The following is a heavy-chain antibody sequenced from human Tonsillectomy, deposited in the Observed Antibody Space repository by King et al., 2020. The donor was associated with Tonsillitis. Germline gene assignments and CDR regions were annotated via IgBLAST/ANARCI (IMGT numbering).Heavy chain of an antibody. D-gene: IGHD6-13*01. CDR3: ASGKLRAPGIATAGIFDC. V-gene: IGHV4-59*08. CDR1: DGSIHSYY. Sequence: HVQLQESGPGLVKPSETLSLTCTVSDGSIHSYYWSWIRQPPGKGLEWIGYTYYSGSTNYNPSLKSRVTISVDTSKNQFSLKLRSVTAADTAVYYCASGKLRAPGIATAGIFDCWGQGTLVTVSS. CDR2: TYYSGST. J-gene: IGHJ4*02.